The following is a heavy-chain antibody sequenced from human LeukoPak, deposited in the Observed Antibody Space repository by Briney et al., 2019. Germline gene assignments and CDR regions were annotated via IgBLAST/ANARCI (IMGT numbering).Heavy chain of an antibody. CDR3: ARAGGSSSWSYYYYYMDV. Sequence: GASVKVSCKASGFALTTYNIVWLRQAPGQGLEWVGWVNTNTGNPTYAQGFTGRFVFSLDTSVSTAYLQISSLKAEDTAVYYCARAGGSSSWSYYYYYMDVWGKGTTVTVSS. J-gene: IGHJ6*03. V-gene: IGHV7-4-1*02. D-gene: IGHD6-13*01. CDR2: VNTNTGNP. CDR1: GFALTTYN.